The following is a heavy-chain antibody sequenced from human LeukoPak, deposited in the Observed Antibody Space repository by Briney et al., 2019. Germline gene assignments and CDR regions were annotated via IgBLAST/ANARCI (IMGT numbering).Heavy chain of an antibody. CDR1: GFTFSSYS. D-gene: IGHD2-2*01. J-gene: IGHJ6*03. CDR2: ISSSSSTI. Sequence: GGSLRLSCAASGFTFSSYSMNWVRQAPGKGLEWVSYISSSSSTIYYADSVRGRFTISRDNAKNSLYLQMNSLRAEDTAVYYCARSAGYQLLEGYCYYMDVWGKGTTVTVSS. V-gene: IGHV3-48*01. CDR3: ARSAGYQLLEGYCYYMDV.